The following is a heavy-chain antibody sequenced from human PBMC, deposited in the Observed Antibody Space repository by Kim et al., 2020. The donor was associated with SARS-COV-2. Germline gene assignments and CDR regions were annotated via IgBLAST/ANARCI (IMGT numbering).Heavy chain of an antibody. V-gene: IGHV3-43D*03. CDR3: AKDIRGWGNYYYGMDV. D-gene: IGHD7-27*01. CDR1: GFTFDDYA. J-gene: IGHJ6*02. CDR2: ISWDGGST. Sequence: GGSLRLSCAASGFTFDDYAMHWVRQAPGKGLEWVSLISWDGGSTYYADSVKGRFTISRDNSKNSLYLQMNSLRAEDTALYYCAKDIRGWGNYYYGMDVWGQGTTVTVSS.